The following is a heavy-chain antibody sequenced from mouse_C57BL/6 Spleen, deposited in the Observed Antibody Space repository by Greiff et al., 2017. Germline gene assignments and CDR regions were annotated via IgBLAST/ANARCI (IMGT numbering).Heavy chain of an antibody. CDR3: ARLDYYGSSLYAMDY. CDR2: ILPSIGRT. V-gene: IGHV15-2*01. CDR1: DSEVFPIAY. Sequence: VQLQQSGSELRSPGSSVKLSCKDFDSEVFPIAYMSWVRQKPGHGFEWIGGILPSIGRTIYGEKFEDKATLDADTLSNTAYLELNSLTSEDSAIYYCARLDYYGSSLYAMDYWGQGTSVTVSS. D-gene: IGHD1-1*01. J-gene: IGHJ4*01.